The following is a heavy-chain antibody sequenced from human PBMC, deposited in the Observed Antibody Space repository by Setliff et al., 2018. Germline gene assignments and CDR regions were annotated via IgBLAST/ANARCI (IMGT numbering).Heavy chain of an antibody. J-gene: IGHJ4*02. V-gene: IGHV4-34*08. CDR1: GGTFSDYF. CDR2: INHSGSS. CDR3: ARGRNVAARLLDS. D-gene: IGHD6-6*01. Sequence: SETLSLTCGASGGTFSDYFWTWIRQSPGKGLEWIGEINHSGSSNYNPSLKSRVTISIGTSNNQFSLKVTSVTAADTGIYYCARGRNVAARLLDSWGQGARVTVSS.